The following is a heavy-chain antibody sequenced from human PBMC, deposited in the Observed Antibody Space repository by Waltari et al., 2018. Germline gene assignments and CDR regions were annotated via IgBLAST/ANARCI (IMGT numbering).Heavy chain of an antibody. J-gene: IGHJ6*02. CDR2: IYYSGST. V-gene: IGHV4-39*07. CDR3: ARERATADYYGMDV. D-gene: IGHD5-12*01. CDR1: GGSISSSSYY. Sequence: QLQLQESGPGLVKPSETLSLTCTVSGGSISSSSYYWGWLRQPPGKGLEWIGSIYYSGSTYYNPSLKSRVTISVDTSKNQFSLKLSSVTAADTAVYYCARERATADYYGMDVWGQGTTVTVSS.